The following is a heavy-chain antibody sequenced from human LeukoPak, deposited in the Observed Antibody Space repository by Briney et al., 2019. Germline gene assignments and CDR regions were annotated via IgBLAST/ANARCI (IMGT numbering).Heavy chain of an antibody. J-gene: IGHJ4*02. CDR1: GGSISSYY. CDR2: IYTSGST. V-gene: IGHV4-4*07. Sequence: KSSETLSLTCTVSGGSISSYYWSWIRQPAGKGLEWIGRIYTSGSTNYNPSLKSRVTMSVDTSKNQFSLKLSSVTAADTAVYYCARVIVGATTYYFDYWGQGTLVTVSS. CDR3: ARVIVGATTYYFDY. D-gene: IGHD1-26*01.